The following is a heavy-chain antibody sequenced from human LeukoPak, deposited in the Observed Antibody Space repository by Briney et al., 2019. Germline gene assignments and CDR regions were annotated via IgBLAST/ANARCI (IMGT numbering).Heavy chain of an antibody. Sequence: QSGGSLRLSCAASGFTFTSYVMNWVRQAPGKGLEWVSVISASGATTDYADSVKGRFTISRDNSKNTLYLQMNSLRAEDTAVYYCTRGSYYDNSGRAYFDYWGQGTLVTVSS. J-gene: IGHJ4*02. V-gene: IGHV3-23*01. CDR1: GFTFTSYV. CDR2: ISASGATT. CDR3: TRGSYYDNSGRAYFDY. D-gene: IGHD3-22*01.